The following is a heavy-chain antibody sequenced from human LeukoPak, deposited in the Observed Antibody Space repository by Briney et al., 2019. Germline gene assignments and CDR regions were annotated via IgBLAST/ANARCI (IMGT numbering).Heavy chain of an antibody. D-gene: IGHD2-15*01. V-gene: IGHV3-64*01. CDR3: AKDFCSGGSCLSDY. CDR2: ISSNGGST. J-gene: IGHJ4*02. CDR1: GFTFSSYA. Sequence: GGSLRLSCAASGFTFSSYAMHWVRQAPGKGLEYVSAISSNGGSTYYANSVKGRFTISRDNSKNTLYLQMNSLRAEDTAVYYCAKDFCSGGSCLSDYWGQGTLVTVSS.